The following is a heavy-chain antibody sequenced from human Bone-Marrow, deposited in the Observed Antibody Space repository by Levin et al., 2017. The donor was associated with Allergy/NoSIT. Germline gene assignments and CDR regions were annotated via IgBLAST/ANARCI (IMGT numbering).Heavy chain of an antibody. CDR2: IHASGRT. CDR1: NGSFSGYY. CDR3: ARRTSYYDRGGCSARAEYFYH. V-gene: IGHV4-34*01. Sequence: SSETLSLTCAVYNGSFSGYYWTWIRQSPGKGLEWIGEIHASGRTSYNPSLKSRLTLSVDTSQNQFSLRLTSVIAADTAVYYCARRTSYYDRGGCSARAEYFYHGGRGTLVTVSS. D-gene: IGHD3-10*02. J-gene: IGHJ1*01.